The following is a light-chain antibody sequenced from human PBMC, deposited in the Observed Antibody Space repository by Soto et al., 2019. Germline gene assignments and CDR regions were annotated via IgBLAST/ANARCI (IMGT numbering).Light chain of an antibody. V-gene: IGLV2-14*03. CDR3: SSYTSTSTYV. CDR2: DVT. CDR1: SSDVGGYSY. J-gene: IGLJ1*01. Sequence: QSVLTQPASVSWSPGQSITISFTGTSSDVGGYSYVSWYQQHPGKAPTLMIVDVTNRPSGVSNRFSGSKSGNTASLTISGLQAEDEADYYCSSYTSTSTYVFGTGTKVTVL.